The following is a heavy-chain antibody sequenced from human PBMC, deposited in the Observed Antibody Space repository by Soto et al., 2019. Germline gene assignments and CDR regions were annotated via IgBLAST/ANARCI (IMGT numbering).Heavy chain of an antibody. D-gene: IGHD3-10*01. CDR2: ISGSGGRT. Sequence: EVQLLESGGGLVQPGGSLRLSCAASGLTFYNYAVSWVRQAPGKGLEWVTGISGSGGRTYYADSVKGRFTISRDNSKNTLYMQMNSLRAEDTAVYYCAKGRGFYLLDFDYWGQGSLVTVSS. CDR1: GLTFYNYA. CDR3: AKGRGFYLLDFDY. V-gene: IGHV3-23*01. J-gene: IGHJ4*02.